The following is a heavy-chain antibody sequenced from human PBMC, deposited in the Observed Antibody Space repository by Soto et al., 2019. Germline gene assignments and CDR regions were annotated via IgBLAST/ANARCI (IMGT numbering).Heavy chain of an antibody. Sequence: QVQLVQSGAEVKKPGSSVKVSCKASGGTFSSYTISWVRQAPGQGLEWMGRIIPILGIANYAQKFQGRVTXXAXKXXSTAYMELSSLRSEDTAVYYCARYYYDSSGYYGDYWGQGTLVTVSS. CDR3: ARYYYDSSGYYGDY. V-gene: IGHV1-69*02. CDR1: GGTFSSYT. D-gene: IGHD3-22*01. CDR2: IIPILGIA. J-gene: IGHJ4*02.